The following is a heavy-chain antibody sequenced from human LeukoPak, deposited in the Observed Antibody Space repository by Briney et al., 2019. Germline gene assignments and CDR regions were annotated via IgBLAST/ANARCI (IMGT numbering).Heavy chain of an antibody. Sequence: PSETLSLTCSVSGSSISRYYWSWIRQSPGKGLEWIGYIYHSGSTNYNPSLKSRVTISVDTSKNQFSLNLRAVTAADTAVYFCARERSGIDAFVDCWGQGTLVTVSS. CDR1: GSSISRYY. CDR2: IYHSGST. D-gene: IGHD2-21*01. V-gene: IGHV4-59*01. J-gene: IGHJ4*02. CDR3: ARERSGIDAFVDC.